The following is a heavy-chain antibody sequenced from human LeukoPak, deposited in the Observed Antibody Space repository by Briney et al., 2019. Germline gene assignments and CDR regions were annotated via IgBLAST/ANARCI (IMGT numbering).Heavy chain of an antibody. CDR3: AVAYYDYVWGSYRLDY. Sequence: SVKVSCKASGGTFSSYAISWVRQAPGQGLEWMGGIIPIFGTANYAQKFQGRVTITADESTSTAYMELSSLRSEDTAVYYCAVAYYDYVWGSYRLDYWGQETLVTVSS. J-gene: IGHJ4*02. V-gene: IGHV1-69*13. CDR2: IIPIFGTA. D-gene: IGHD3-16*02. CDR1: GGTFSSYA.